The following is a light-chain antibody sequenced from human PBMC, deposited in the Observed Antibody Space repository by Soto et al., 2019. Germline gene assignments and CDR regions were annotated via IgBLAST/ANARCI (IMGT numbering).Light chain of an antibody. V-gene: IGLV2-23*02. CDR3: CSFAGRSTFV. Sequence: QAVVTQPASVSGSLGQSITFSCTGTRSDVGGYNLVSWYQQHPDKVPKLIIYEDTKRPSGVSSRFSGSKSGNTASLTIAGLQAEDEADYHCCSFAGRSTFVFGGGTKVTVL. CDR1: RSDVGGYNL. J-gene: IGLJ3*02. CDR2: EDT.